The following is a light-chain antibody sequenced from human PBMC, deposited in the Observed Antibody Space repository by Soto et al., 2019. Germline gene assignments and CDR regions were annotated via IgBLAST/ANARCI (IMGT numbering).Light chain of an antibody. CDR3: QQTYSTLPEIS. V-gene: IGKV1-39*01. Sequence: DIQMTQFPSSLSASVRDRVTITCRASQSIASHLNWYQQKPGKAPKLLIYAASNLQSGVPSRFSGSGSGTDFTLTISSLQPEDFATYYCQQTYSTLPEISFGQGTRLEIK. CDR2: AAS. CDR1: QSIASH. J-gene: IGKJ5*01.